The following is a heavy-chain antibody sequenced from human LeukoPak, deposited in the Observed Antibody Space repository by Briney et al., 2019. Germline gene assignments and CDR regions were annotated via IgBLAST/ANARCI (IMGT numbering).Heavy chain of an antibody. D-gene: IGHD6-19*01. V-gene: IGHV4-39*01. J-gene: IGHJ4*02. CDR1: GGSISSSGYY. CDR2: MYYSGST. CDR3: ARHPRYRSGWLIEF. Sequence: SETLSHTCTVSGGSISSSGYYWGWIRQPPGKGLEWIGSMYYSGSTYYNSSLKSRVTISGDTSKNQFSLKLISVTAADTAVYYCARHPRYRSGWLIEFWGQGTLVTVSS.